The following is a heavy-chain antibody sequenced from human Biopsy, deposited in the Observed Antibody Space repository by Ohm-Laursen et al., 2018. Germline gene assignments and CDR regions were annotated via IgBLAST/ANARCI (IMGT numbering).Heavy chain of an antibody. CDR2: ISYTGGI. V-gene: IGHV4-59*07. D-gene: IGHD2-2*01. CDR3: GRMPHFDY. Sequence: SDTLSLTCTVSGGSISGYHWSWIRQAPGKGLEWIGYISYTGGITSNPSLNCRATMSLDTSKNQFSLRLISVTAADAAVYYCGRMPHFDYWGQGILVTVSS. J-gene: IGHJ4*02. CDR1: GGSISGYH.